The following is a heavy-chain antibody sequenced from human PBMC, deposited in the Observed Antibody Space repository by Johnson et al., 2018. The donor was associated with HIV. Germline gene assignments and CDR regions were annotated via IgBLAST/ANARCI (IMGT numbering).Heavy chain of an antibody. CDR2: ISHDGSNK. Sequence: QVQLVESGGGVVQPGTSLRLSCAASGFTFSYYAIFWVRQAPGKGLEWVAVISHDGSNKYYADYVKGRFHISRDNYKNTLYLQMNSLRPEETAVYFCARGGLYIQFLAFDAFDICGQGTMVTVSS. CDR3: ARGGLYIQFLAFDAFDI. CDR1: GFTFSYYA. J-gene: IGHJ3*02. D-gene: IGHD4-11*01. V-gene: IGHV3-30-3*01.